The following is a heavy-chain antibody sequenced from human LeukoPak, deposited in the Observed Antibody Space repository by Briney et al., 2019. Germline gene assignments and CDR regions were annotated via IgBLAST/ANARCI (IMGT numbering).Heavy chain of an antibody. CDR1: GGSISSYY. Sequence: SETLSLTCTVSGGSISSYYWSWIRQPPGKGLEWIGYIYYSGSTNYNPSLKSRVTISVGTSKNQFSLKLSSVTAADTAVYYCARDRAGYSSSWYYFDYWGQGTLVTVSS. CDR2: IYYSGST. D-gene: IGHD6-13*01. CDR3: ARDRAGYSSSWYYFDY. J-gene: IGHJ4*02. V-gene: IGHV4-59*01.